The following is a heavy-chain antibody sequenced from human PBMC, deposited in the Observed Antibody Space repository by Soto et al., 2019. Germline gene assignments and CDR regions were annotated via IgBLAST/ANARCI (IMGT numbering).Heavy chain of an antibody. V-gene: IGHV3-23*01. CDR3: AKSGPTNFFDY. J-gene: IGHJ4*02. CDR1: VFTFSTSV. CDR2: ISDGGRFA. Sequence: PGGSLRLSCEVSVFTFSTSVMNWVRQAPGKGLEWVSGISDGGRFAYYADSVKGRFTISRDDSKNTLFLQMNSLRAEDTAVYYCAKSGPTNFFDYWGQGTLVTVSS.